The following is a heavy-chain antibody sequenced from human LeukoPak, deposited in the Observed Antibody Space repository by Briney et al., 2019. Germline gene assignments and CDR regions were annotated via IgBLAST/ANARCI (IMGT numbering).Heavy chain of an antibody. Sequence: ASVKVSCKASGYTFTSYDINWVRQATGQGLEWMGWMNPNSGNTGYAQKFQGRVTITADKSTSTAYMELSSLRSEDTAVYYCARDPYGGKGWFDPWGQGTLVTVSS. CDR2: MNPNSGNT. D-gene: IGHD2-15*01. CDR3: ARDPYGGKGWFDP. J-gene: IGHJ5*02. CDR1: GYTFTSYD. V-gene: IGHV1-8*01.